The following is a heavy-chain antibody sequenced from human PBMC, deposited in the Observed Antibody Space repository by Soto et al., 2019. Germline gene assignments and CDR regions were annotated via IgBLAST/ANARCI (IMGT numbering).Heavy chain of an antibody. Sequence: QLQLQESGPGLVKPSETLSLTCTVPGGSISSSSYYWGWIRQPPGKGLEWIGSIFYSGSTYYNPSLKSRVTMSVDTSRNQFSLKLSSVTAADTAVYYCARHLTYCSAGSCYSDFPYYGMDVWGQGTTVTVSS. J-gene: IGHJ6*02. D-gene: IGHD2-15*01. CDR2: IFYSGST. CDR1: GGSISSSSYY. V-gene: IGHV4-39*01. CDR3: ARHLTYCSAGSCYSDFPYYGMDV.